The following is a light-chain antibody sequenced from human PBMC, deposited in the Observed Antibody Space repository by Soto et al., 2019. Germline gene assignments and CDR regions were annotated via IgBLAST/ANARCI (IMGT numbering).Light chain of an antibody. CDR1: QSISSSY. V-gene: IGKV3-20*01. Sequence: ESVLTQSPGTLSLSPGERATLSCRASQSISSSYLAWYQQNPGQAPRLLIYAASSRAPGIPDRFSGSGSGTDFTLTISRLEPEDFAVYYCQQYGSSSYTFGQGNQLEIK. CDR2: AAS. CDR3: QQYGSSSYT. J-gene: IGKJ2*01.